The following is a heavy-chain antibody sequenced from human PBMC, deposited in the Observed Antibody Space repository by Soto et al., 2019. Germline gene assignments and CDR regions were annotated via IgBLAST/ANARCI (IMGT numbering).Heavy chain of an antibody. Sequence: SVKVSCKASGGTFSSYAISWVRQAPGQGLEWMGGIIPIFGTANYAQKFQGRVTITADESTSTAYMELSSLRSEDTAVYYCARANYGHYGMDVWGQGTTVTVSS. CDR1: GGTFSSYA. J-gene: IGHJ6*02. CDR3: ARANYGHYGMDV. CDR2: IIPIFGTA. D-gene: IGHD3-10*01. V-gene: IGHV1-69*13.